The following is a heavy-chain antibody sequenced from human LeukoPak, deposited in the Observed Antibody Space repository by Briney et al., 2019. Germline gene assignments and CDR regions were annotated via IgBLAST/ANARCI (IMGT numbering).Heavy chain of an antibody. D-gene: IGHD6-6*01. V-gene: IGHV3-33*01. CDR1: GFTFSYYG. J-gene: IGHJ4*02. CDR2: IWYDGSNK. Sequence: GRSLRPSCAASGFTFSYYGMHWVRQAPGKGLEWVAVIWYDGSNKYYADSVKGRFTISRDNSKNTLYLQMNSLRAEDTAVYYCARVHFSSSPYFDYWGQGTLVTVSS. CDR3: ARVHFSSSPYFDY.